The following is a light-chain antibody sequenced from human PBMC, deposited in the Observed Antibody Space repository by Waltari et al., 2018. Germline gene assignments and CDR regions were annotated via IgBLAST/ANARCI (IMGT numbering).Light chain of an antibody. Sequence: DIQMTQSPSSLSASVGDRVTITCRASQSISSYLNWYQQKPGKAPKLLIYAASSLQSGVPSRFSGSGSGTDFTLTISSLQPEDFGTYYCQKYNSVPFTFGPGTKVDL. CDR1: QSISSY. CDR2: AAS. V-gene: IGKV1-39*01. J-gene: IGKJ3*01. CDR3: QKYNSVPFT.